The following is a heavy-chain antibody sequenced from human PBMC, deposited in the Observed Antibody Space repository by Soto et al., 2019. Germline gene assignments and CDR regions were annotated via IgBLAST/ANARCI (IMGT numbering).Heavy chain of an antibody. CDR1: GYTFTTYA. D-gene: IGHD6-19*01. CDR2: MIAGSGNT. J-gene: IGHJ4*02. Sequence: ASVKVSCKTSGYTFTTYAMHWVRQAPGQRLEWMGWMIAGSGNTQYSQKFQGRVTITRDTSASTAYMELSSLRSEDTAVYYCARVGAQGSGWPFDYWGQGTLVTVSS. CDR3: ARVGAQGSGWPFDY. V-gene: IGHV1-3*01.